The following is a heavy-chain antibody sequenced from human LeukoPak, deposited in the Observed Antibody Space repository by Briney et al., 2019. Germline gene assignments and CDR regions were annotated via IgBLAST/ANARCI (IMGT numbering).Heavy chain of an antibody. CDR1: GFTFSSYW. CDR3: ARDLFIVVVPAAMGY. CDR2: IKQDGSEK. Sequence: PGGSLRLFCAASGFTFSSYWMSWVRQAPGKGLEWVANIKQDGSEKYYVDSVKGRFTISRDNAKNSLYLQMNSLRAEDTAVYYCARDLFIVVVPAAMGYWGQGTLVTVSS. V-gene: IGHV3-7*01. J-gene: IGHJ4*02. D-gene: IGHD2-2*01.